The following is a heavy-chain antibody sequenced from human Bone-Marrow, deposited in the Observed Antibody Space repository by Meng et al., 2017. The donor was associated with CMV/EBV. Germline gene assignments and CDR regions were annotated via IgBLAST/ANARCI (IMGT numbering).Heavy chain of an antibody. CDR1: GGSSSSVGYN. J-gene: IGHJ4*02. CDR2: IYYSGST. Sequence: SETLSLTCTVSGGSSSSVGYNWSWIRQHPEKGLEWIGYIYYSGSTYYNPSLKSRATITVDTSKNQFSLKLSSVTAADTAVYYCARDRYQLLPYFHYWGQGTLVTVSS. CDR3: ARDRYQLLPYFHY. V-gene: IGHV4-31*03. D-gene: IGHD2-2*01.